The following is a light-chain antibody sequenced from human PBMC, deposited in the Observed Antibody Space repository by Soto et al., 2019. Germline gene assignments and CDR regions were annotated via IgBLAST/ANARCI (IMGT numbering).Light chain of an antibody. CDR3: QQSHSTPYT. Sequence: DIQLTQSPSSLSPSVGDRITLSCRASQSISRNLNWYQQMPGKAPSRLIYAARDLQSGVPGRFSGSGSGTEFNLTISSLQPEDLATYYCQQSHSTPYTFGQGTKLEI. CDR2: AAR. J-gene: IGKJ2*01. V-gene: IGKV1-39*01. CDR1: QSISRN.